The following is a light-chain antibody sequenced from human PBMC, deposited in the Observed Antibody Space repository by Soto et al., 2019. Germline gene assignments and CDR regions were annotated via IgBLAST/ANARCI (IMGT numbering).Light chain of an antibody. CDR2: DTS. V-gene: IGKV3-11*01. J-gene: IGKJ3*01. Sequence: EIVLTQSPATLSLSPGERATLSCRASESLYTYLAWFQQKPGQAPRLLIFDTSRRATGVPARFSGSGAGTDYTLTLSSLEPEDFAVYYCQEHGNWPRRTFGPGTKVEI. CDR1: ESLYTY. CDR3: QEHGNWPRRT.